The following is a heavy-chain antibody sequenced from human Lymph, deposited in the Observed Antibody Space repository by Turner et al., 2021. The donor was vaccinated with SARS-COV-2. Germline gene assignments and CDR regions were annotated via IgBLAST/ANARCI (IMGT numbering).Heavy chain of an antibody. J-gene: IGHJ6*02. CDR1: GFTFSSYS. Sequence: EVQLVESGGGLVQPGGSLRISCAASGFTFSSYSMNWVRQAPWKGLEWVSYISISSSTIYYADSVKGRFTISRDNAKNSLYLQMNSLRDEDTAVYYCARDRGGYGAYYYGMDVWGQGTTVTVSS. CDR2: ISISSSTI. V-gene: IGHV3-48*02. CDR3: ARDRGGYGAYYYGMDV. D-gene: IGHD2-15*01.